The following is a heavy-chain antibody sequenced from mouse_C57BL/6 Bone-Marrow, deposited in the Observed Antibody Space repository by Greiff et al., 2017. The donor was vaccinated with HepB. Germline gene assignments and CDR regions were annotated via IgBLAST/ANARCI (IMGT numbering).Heavy chain of an antibody. CDR2: IYPRSGNT. J-gene: IGHJ4*01. D-gene: IGHD4-1*01. CDR1: GYTFTSYG. V-gene: IGHV1-81*01. CDR3: ARSSLGYDMDY. Sequence: VQLQQPGAELARPGASVKLSCKASGYTFTSYGISWVKQRTGQGLEWIGEIYPRSGNTYYNEKFKGKATLTADKSSSTAYMELRSLTSADSAVYVCARSSLGYDMDYWGQGPSVTVTA.